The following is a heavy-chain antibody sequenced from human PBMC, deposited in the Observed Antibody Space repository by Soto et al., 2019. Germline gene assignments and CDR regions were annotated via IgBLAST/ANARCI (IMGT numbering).Heavy chain of an antibody. CDR1: GFTFSSYS. CDR2: ISSSSSYI. J-gene: IGHJ3*02. CDR3: ARAPLYCSGGSCYSGAFDI. V-gene: IGHV3-21*01. D-gene: IGHD2-15*01. Sequence: EVQLVESGGGLVKPGGSLRLSCAASGFTFSSYSMNWVRQAPGKGLEWVSSISSSSSYIYYADSVWGRFTISRDNAKNSVYLQMNSLRAEDTAVYYCARAPLYCSGGSCYSGAFDIWGQGTMVTVSS.